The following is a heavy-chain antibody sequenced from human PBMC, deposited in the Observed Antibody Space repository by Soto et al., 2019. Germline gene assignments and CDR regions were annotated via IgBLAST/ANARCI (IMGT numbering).Heavy chain of an antibody. D-gene: IGHD3-22*01. CDR1: GYTFTGYY. Sequence: GASVKVSCKAFGYTFTGYYMHWLRQAPGQGLEWMGWINPNSGGTNYAQKFQGRVTMTRDTSISTAYMELSRLRSDDMAVYYCARGIDSSGSPSDYWGQGTLVTVSS. V-gene: IGHV1-2*02. CDR2: INPNSGGT. J-gene: IGHJ4*02. CDR3: ARGIDSSGSPSDY.